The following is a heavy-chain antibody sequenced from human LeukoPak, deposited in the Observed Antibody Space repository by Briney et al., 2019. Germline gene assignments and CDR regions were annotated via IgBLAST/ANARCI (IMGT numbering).Heavy chain of an antibody. Sequence: GGSLRLSCAASGFTFSSYSMNWVRQAPGKGLEWVSSISSSSSYIYYADSVKGRFTISRDNAKNSLYLQMNSLRAEDTAVYYCARCRSGGRIDIWGQGTMVTVSS. V-gene: IGHV3-21*01. CDR3: ARCRSGGRIDI. CDR1: GFTFSSYS. D-gene: IGHD2-15*01. J-gene: IGHJ3*02. CDR2: ISSSSSYI.